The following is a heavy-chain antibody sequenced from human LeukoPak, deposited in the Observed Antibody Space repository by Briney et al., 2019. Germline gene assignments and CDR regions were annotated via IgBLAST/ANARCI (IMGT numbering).Heavy chain of an antibody. J-gene: IGHJ3*02. CDR3: ARDWATVTIGNAFDI. D-gene: IGHD4-17*01. Sequence: GASVKVSCKASGYTFTGYYMHWVRQAPGQGLEWMGWINPSGGSTSYAQKFQGRVTMTRDTPTSTVYMELSSLRSEDTAVYYCARDWATVTIGNAFDIWGQGTMVTVSS. CDR2: INPSGGST. V-gene: IGHV1-46*01. CDR1: GYTFTGYY.